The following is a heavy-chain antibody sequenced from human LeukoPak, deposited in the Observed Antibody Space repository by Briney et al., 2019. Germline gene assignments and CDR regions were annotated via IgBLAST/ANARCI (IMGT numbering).Heavy chain of an antibody. CDR2: FDPEDGET. CDR1: GYTLTELS. D-gene: IGHD6-19*01. V-gene: IGHV1-24*01. J-gene: IGHJ4*02. Sequence: GASVKVSCKVSGYTLTELSMHWVRQAPGKGLEWMGGFDPEDGETIYAQKFQGRVTMTEDTSTDTAYMELSSLRSEDTAVYYCASINPYSSGWYRDYWGQGTLVTVSS. CDR3: ASINPYSSGWYRDY.